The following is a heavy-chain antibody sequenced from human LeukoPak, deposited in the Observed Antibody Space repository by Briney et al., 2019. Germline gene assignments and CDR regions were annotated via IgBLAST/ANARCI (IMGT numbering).Heavy chain of an antibody. V-gene: IGHV4-59*01. J-gene: IGHJ5*02. CDR2: IYYSGST. CDR3: ARLTGYSSESWFDP. Sequence: VKPSETLSLTCTVSGGSISSYYWSWIRQPPGKGLEWIGYIYYSGSTNYNPSLKSRVTISVHTSKNQFSLKLSSVTAADTAVYYCARLTGYSSESWFDPWGQGTLVTVSS. CDR1: GGSISSYY. D-gene: IGHD3-9*01.